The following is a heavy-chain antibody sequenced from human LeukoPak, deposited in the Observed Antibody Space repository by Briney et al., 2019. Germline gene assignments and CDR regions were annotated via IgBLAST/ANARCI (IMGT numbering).Heavy chain of an antibody. CDR1: GYTFTSYY. Sequence: ASVKVSCKASGYTFTSYYMHWVRQAPGQGLEWMGIINPSGGSTSYAQKFEGRVTMTRDTSTSTVYMELSSLRSEDTAVYYCARAYYGGPFDYWGQGTLVTVSS. CDR3: ARAYYGGPFDY. J-gene: IGHJ4*02. CDR2: INPSGGST. D-gene: IGHD4-23*01. V-gene: IGHV1-46*01.